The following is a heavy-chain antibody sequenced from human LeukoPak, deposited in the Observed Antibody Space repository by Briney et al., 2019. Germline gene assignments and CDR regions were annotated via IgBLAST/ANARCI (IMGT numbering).Heavy chain of an antibody. CDR3: ARDSDWDDAFDI. CDR1: GFTFSSYS. V-gene: IGHV3-21*01. J-gene: IGHJ3*02. Sequence: GGSLRLSCAASGFTFSSYSMNWVRQAPGKGLEWVSSISSSISYIYYADSVKGRFTISRDNAKNSLYLQMNSLRAEDTAVYYCARDSDWDDAFDIWGQGTMVTVSS. CDR2: ISSSISYI. D-gene: IGHD3-9*01.